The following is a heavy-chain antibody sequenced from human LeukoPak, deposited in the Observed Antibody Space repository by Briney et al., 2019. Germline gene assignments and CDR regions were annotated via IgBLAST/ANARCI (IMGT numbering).Heavy chain of an antibody. Sequence: PSETLSLTCTVSDYSISSGYYWGWIRQPPGKGLEWIGYIYYSGSTNYNPSLKSRVTISVDTSKNQFSLKLSSVTAADTAVYYCASGGDYYDSSGPFDYWGQGTLVTVSS. V-gene: IGHV4-61*01. CDR1: DYSISSGYY. J-gene: IGHJ4*02. CDR3: ASGGDYYDSSGPFDY. D-gene: IGHD3-22*01. CDR2: IYYSGST.